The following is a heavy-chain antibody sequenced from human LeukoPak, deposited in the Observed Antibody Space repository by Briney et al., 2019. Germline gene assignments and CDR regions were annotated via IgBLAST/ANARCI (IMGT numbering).Heavy chain of an antibody. Sequence: SETLSLTCTVSGGSISNYFWTWIRQPPGKGLEWIGYIYYSGTTNYNPSLKSRVTLSVDTSKTQFSLKLSSVTAADTAVYYCARDYGGPFDYWGQGTLVTVSS. D-gene: IGHD4-23*01. CDR3: ARDYGGPFDY. CDR2: IYYSGTT. CDR1: GGSISNYF. V-gene: IGHV4-59*01. J-gene: IGHJ4*02.